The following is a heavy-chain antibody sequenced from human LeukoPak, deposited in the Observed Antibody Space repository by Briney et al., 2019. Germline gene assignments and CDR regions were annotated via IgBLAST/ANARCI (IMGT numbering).Heavy chain of an antibody. J-gene: IGHJ5*02. CDR3: AREISSWYRTEGRFDP. D-gene: IGHD6-13*01. CDR1: GFIFSNYW. V-gene: IGHV3-7*01. Sequence: PGGSLRLSCVASGFIFSNYWMTWVRQAPGKGLEWVANIKQDGSEKYYVDSVRGRFTISRDNAKNSLYLQVISLRAEDTAVYYCAREISSWYRTEGRFDPWGQGTLVTVSS. CDR2: IKQDGSEK.